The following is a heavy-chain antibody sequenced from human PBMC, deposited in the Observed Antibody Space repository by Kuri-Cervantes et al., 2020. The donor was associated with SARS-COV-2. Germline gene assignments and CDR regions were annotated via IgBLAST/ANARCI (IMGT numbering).Heavy chain of an antibody. D-gene: IGHD3-22*01. Sequence: SVKVSCKASGGTFSSYAISWVRQAPGQGLEWMGEIIPIFGTSNYAPKFQGRVTMARNTSIITAYMELSSLRSEDTAVYYFARGLRGITMIVGKKYYFDYWGQGTLLTVSS. J-gene: IGHJ4*02. CDR2: IIPIFGTS. V-gene: IGHV1-69*05. CDR1: GGTFSSYA. CDR3: ARGLRGITMIVGKKYYFDY.